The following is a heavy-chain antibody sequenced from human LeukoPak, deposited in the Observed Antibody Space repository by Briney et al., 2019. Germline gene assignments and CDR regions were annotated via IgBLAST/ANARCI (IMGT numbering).Heavy chain of an antibody. J-gene: IGHJ5*02. V-gene: IGHV4-30-4*01. CDR3: ARPYYYDSRIDP. Sequence: PSQTLSLTCTVSGGSISSGDYYWSWIHQPPGKGLEWIGYTYYSGSTYYNPSLKSRATISVDTSKNQFSLKLTSMTAADTAVYYCARPYYYDSRIDPWGQGTLVTVSS. CDR1: GGSISSGDYY. CDR2: TYYSGST. D-gene: IGHD3-22*01.